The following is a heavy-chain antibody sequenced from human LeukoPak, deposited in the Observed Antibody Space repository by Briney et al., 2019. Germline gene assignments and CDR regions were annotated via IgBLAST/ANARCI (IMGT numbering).Heavy chain of an antibody. D-gene: IGHD6-19*01. CDR1: GFTFSRYN. CDR3: ARDRSSDWHFDF. Sequence: KAGGSLRLSCAASGFTFSRYNMNWVRQAPGKGLEWVSSISGSTGYIYYADSAKGRFTISRDNAKNSLFLQMNSLRAEDTAVYYCARDRSSDWHFDFWGPGTPVTVSS. CDR2: ISGSTGYI. J-gene: IGHJ4*02. V-gene: IGHV3-21*01.